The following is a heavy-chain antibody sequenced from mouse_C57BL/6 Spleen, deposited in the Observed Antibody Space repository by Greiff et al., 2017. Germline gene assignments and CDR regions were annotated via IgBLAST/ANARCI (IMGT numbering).Heavy chain of an antibody. D-gene: IGHD1-1*01. CDR1: GYTFTDYY. J-gene: IGHJ2*01. CDR2: INPNNGGT. Sequence: VQLQQSGPELVKPGASVKISCKASGYTFTDYYMNWVKQSHGKSLEWIGDINPNNGGTSYNQKFKGKATLTVDKSSSTAYMERRSLTSEDSAVYYCARSPGSGYDYGGQGTTLTVSS. CDR3: ARSPGSGYDY. V-gene: IGHV1-26*01.